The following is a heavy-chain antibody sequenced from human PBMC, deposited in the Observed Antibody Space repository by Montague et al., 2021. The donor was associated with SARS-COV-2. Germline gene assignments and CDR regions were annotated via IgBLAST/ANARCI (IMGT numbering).Heavy chain of an antibody. V-gene: IGHV4-39*01. CDR2: ISYSGTT. CDR1: GGSISSTTYR. D-gene: IGHD4-17*01. Sequence: SETLSLTCTVSGGSISSTTYRWGWIRQPPGKGLEWIGIISYSGTTFYNPSLKSRISMSVDTPKSQFSLNLTSVTAADTAVYYCARHYGSSLDSWGQGILVAVSS. J-gene: IGHJ4*02. CDR3: ARHYGSSLDS.